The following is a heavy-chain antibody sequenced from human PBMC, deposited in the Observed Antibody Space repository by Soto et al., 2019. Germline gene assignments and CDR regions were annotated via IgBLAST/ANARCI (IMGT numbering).Heavy chain of an antibody. CDR1: GFTFSTYG. D-gene: IGHD3-10*01. Sequence: GGSLRLSCAASGFTFSTYGMHWVRQAPGKGLEWMTVIWYDGSQKYYADSVKGRFTISRDNSKNTLYLQMNSLRAEDTAVYYCAAGAYYFDYWGQGTLVTVSS. CDR3: AAGAYYFDY. J-gene: IGHJ4*02. V-gene: IGHV3-33*01. CDR2: IWYDGSQK.